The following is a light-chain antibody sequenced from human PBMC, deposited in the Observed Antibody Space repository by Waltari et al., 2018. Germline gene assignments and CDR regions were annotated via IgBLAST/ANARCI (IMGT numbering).Light chain of an antibody. V-gene: IGKV3-15*01. J-gene: IGKJ2*03. CDR2: GAS. Sequence: DIVMTQSPVTLSVSPGERATLSCRASQSVSSTIAWYQQKPGQAPRLLIHGASNRATGIPARFSGSGSGTDFTLTISNLQSEDSAVYYCQYYYSWPPLYRFGQGTKLEIK. CDR3: QYYYSWPPLYR. CDR1: QSVSST.